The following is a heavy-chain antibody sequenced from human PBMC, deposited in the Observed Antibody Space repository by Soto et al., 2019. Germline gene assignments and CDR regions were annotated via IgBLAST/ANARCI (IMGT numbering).Heavy chain of an antibody. J-gene: IGHJ4*01. CDR1: GFTFSSYS. V-gene: IGHV3-48*01. D-gene: IGHD3-10*02. Sequence: GGSLRLSCAASGFTFSSYSMNWVRQAPGKGLEWVSYISSSSSTIYYADSVKGRFTISRDNAKNSLYLQMNSLRAEDTAVYYCARDQEDVCSGLDSKIGYMDDLGQGTPVTVSS. CDR3: ARDQEDVCSGLDSKIGYMDD. CDR2: ISSSSSTI.